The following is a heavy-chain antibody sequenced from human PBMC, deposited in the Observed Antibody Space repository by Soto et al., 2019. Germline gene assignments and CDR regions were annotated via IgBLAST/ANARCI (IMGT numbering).Heavy chain of an antibody. CDR2: SYYSRSS. V-gene: IGHV4-31*03. CDR1: GGSISSAGYY. Sequence: QVQLQEAGPGLVKPSQTLSLTCTVSGGSISSAGYYWSWIRQHPGKGLEWIGYSYYSRSSYYNPSLKSRGSISVDTSKTQFSLKLTSVTAADTAVYYCSRVGQWLVGGFDYWGQGTLVTISS. CDR3: SRVGQWLVGGFDY. J-gene: IGHJ4*02. D-gene: IGHD6-19*01.